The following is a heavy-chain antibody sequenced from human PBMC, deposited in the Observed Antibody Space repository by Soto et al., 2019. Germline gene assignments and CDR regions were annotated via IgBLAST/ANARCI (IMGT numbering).Heavy chain of an antibody. CDR3: ARERLPGSYYGMDV. D-gene: IGHD6-25*01. J-gene: IGHJ6*02. V-gene: IGHV4-30-4*01. CDR1: GGSISSGDYY. Sequence: LSLTCTVSGGSISSGDYYWSWIRQPPGKGLEWIGYIYYSGSTYYNPSLKSRVTISVDTSKNQFSLKLSSVTAADTAVYYCARERLPGSYYGMDVWGQGTTVTVSS. CDR2: IYYSGST.